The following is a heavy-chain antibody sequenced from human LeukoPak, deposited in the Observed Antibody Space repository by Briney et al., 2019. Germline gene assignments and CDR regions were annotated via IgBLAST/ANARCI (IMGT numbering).Heavy chain of an antibody. V-gene: IGHV1-46*01. J-gene: IGHJ4*02. Sequence: ASVKVSCKASGYTFTSYYMHWVRQAPGQGLEWMGIINPSGGSTSYAQKFQGRVTMTRDMSTSTAYMELSRLRSDDTAVYYCARDTYSVGTAMAMGLDYWGQGTLVTVSS. CDR1: GYTFTSYY. D-gene: IGHD5-18*01. CDR3: ARDTYSVGTAMAMGLDY. CDR2: INPSGGST.